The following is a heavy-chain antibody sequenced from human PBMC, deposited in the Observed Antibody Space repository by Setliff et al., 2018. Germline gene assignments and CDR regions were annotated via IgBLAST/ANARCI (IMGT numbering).Heavy chain of an antibody. CDR1: GNTFTGYY. D-gene: IGHD6-25*01. V-gene: IGHV1-2*02. CDR3: ARGVSGVSWTPRY. J-gene: IGHJ4*02. CDR2: INPNSGDT. Sequence: ASVKVSCKASGNTFTGYYIHWLRQAPGQGLEWMGCINPNSGDTTFAQKFQGRVTITKDTSTSTAYMELRSLRPDDTAVYYCARGVSGVSWTPRYWGRGTLVTVSS.